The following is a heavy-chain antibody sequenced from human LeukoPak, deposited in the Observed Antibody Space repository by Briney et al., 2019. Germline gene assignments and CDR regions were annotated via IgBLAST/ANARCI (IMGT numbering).Heavy chain of an antibody. CDR1: GFTFSIYD. Sequence: PGGSLRLSCAASGFTFSIYDMNCVRHAPGKGLECVLYISSSVSIIYYVESVKGRLTISRDNAKNSLYLQMHSLRADDTAVYYCARDRPDCSGGTCYYYYYGMDGWGQGTMVTVSS. V-gene: IGHV3-48*03. J-gene: IGHJ6*02. D-gene: IGHD2-15*01. CDR2: ISSSVSII. CDR3: ARDRPDCSGGTCYYYYYGMDG.